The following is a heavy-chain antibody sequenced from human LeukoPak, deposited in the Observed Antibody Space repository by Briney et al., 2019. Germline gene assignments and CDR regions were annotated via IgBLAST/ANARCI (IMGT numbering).Heavy chain of an antibody. CDR3: ARSTVVLRGGFDY. CDR2: IYYSGST. V-gene: IGHV4-30-4*08. Sequence: SETLSLTCTVSGGSISSGDYYWSWIRQPPGKGLEWIGYIYYSGSTYYNPSLKSRVTISVDTSKNQFSLRLISVTAADTAVYYCARSTVVLRGGFDYWGQGILVTVSS. D-gene: IGHD3-16*01. J-gene: IGHJ4*02. CDR1: GGSISSGDYY.